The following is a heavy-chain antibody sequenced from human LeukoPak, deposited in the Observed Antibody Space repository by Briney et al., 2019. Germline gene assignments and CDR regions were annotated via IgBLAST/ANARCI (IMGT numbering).Heavy chain of an antibody. CDR2: INHSGST. D-gene: IGHD4-17*01. Sequence: SETLSLTXAVYGGSFSGYYWSWIRQPPGKGLEWIGEINHSGSTNYNPSLKSRVTISVDTSKNQFSLKLSSVTAADTAVYYCARSYGDYLDYWGQGTLVTVSS. V-gene: IGHV4-34*01. CDR3: ARSYGDYLDY. J-gene: IGHJ4*02. CDR1: GGSFSGYY.